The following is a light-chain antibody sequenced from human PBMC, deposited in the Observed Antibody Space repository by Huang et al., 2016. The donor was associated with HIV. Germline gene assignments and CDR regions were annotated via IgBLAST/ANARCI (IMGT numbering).Light chain of an antibody. CDR2: AAS. CDR3: QQYYNWPPRYT. CDR1: QSVDSN. V-gene: IGKV3-15*01. Sequence: IVMTQSPATLSVSPGERATLSCRASQSVDSNLAWYQLKPDEAPRLVIYAASTRATGIPPRFSCSGSGTEFTLTITSLQSEDFAVYCCQQYYNWPPRYTFGQGTKLEIK. J-gene: IGKJ2*01.